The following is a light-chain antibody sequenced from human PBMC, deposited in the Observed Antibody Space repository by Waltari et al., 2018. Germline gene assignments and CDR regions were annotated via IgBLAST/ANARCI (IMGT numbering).Light chain of an antibody. J-gene: IGLJ2*01. CDR1: SSDIGLYNY. CDR2: ECG. Sequence: QSALSQPASVSASPGQSITISCTETSSDIGLYNYVSWSQQHPGKAPELVIYECGRRPSGVSNRFAGSKSGNAASLTISVLQAEDEADYCCNSYLTSTASVIFGGGTKLTVL. CDR3: NSYLTSTASVI. V-gene: IGLV2-14*01.